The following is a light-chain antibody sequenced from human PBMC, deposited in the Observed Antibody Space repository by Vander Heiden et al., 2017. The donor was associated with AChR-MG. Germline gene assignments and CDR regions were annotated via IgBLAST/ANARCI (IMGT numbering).Light chain of an antibody. CDR2: GKN. V-gene: IGLV3-19*01. J-gene: IGLJ3*02. CDR3: HSRDRSGNHGV. Sequence: SSELTQDLAVSVALGHTVRITSHGEILRSYYATWYRQRPGQAPGLVIYGKNNRPSGIPGRFSGSSSGNTASVTITGAQAEDEADYHCHSRDRSGNHGVFGGGTKVTVL. CDR1: ILRSYY.